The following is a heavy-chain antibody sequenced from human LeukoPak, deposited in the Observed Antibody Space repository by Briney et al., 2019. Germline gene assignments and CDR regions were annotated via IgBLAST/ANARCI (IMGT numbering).Heavy chain of an antibody. D-gene: IGHD2-21*02. J-gene: IGHJ6*03. CDR1: GGSVSGDS. CDR3: ARNGFRTHCGACCYSDYMDV. V-gene: IGHV4-59*02. Sequence: KPSETLSLTCTVSGGSVSGDSWTWIRQPAGKGLEWIGYTYYTGDINYNPSLKSRVAISVDTSRNQFSLKLTSVTAADTAVYYCARNGFRTHCGACCYSDYMDVWGKGTTVPVSS. CDR2: TYYTGDI.